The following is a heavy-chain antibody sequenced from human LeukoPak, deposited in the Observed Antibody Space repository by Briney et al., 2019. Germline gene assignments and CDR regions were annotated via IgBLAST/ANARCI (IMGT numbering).Heavy chain of an antibody. CDR3: ARDDYGGGYFDL. D-gene: IGHD4-23*01. CDR2: INPADSDT. CDR1: GYSFASYW. Sequence: GESLKISCKGSGYSFASYWIGWVRPMPGKGLEWMGIINPADSDTWYSPSFQGQVTISADKSISTAYLQWSSLKASDTAMYYCARDDYGGGYFDLWGRGTLVAVSS. J-gene: IGHJ2*01. V-gene: IGHV5-51*01.